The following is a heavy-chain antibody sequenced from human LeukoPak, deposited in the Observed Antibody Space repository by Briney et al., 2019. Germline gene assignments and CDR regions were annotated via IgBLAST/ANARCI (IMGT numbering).Heavy chain of an antibody. D-gene: IGHD2-15*01. J-gene: IGHJ4*02. V-gene: IGHV4-61*02. CDR3: AREPIVAAIGFDC. Sequence: SETLSLTCTVSGGSISSDIYYWGWIRQAAGRGLEWIGRIHTSGSTHYDPSLKSRVTISVDTSKNQFSLKLTSVTAADTAVYYCAREPIVAAIGFDCWGQGTLVTVSS. CDR1: GGSISSDIYY. CDR2: IHTSGST.